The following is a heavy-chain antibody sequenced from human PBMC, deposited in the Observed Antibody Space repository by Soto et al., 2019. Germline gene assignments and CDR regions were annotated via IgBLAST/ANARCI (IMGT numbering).Heavy chain of an antibody. Sequence: EVQLVESGGGLVKPGGSLRLSCAASGFTFNNAWMAWVRQAPGKGLEWVGRVKSKPDGGSIDDAAPVKGRFAISRDDSKNMVYLQMDGLKTEDTAVYFCKLGGYTYGYTFDSWGQGALVTVSA. CDR1: GFTFNNAW. CDR2: VKSKPDGGSI. V-gene: IGHV3-15*01. CDR3: KLGGYTYGYTFDS. D-gene: IGHD5-18*01. J-gene: IGHJ4*02.